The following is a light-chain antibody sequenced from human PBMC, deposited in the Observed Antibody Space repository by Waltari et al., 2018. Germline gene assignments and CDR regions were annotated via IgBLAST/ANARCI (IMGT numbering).Light chain of an antibody. CDR1: QSISTY. CDR3: QQSYSSPRGFT. CDR2: SAS. J-gene: IGKJ3*01. Sequence: IQMTQSPSSLSESVGDRVTITCRASQSISTYLNWYQQKPGKAPKLLIYSASGLQSGVPSRFSGSGSGTHFTLTISSLQPEDFATYYCQQSYSSPRGFTFGPGTKVDLK. V-gene: IGKV1-39*01.